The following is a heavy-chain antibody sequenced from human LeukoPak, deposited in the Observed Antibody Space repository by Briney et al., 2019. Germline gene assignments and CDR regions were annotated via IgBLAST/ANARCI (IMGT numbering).Heavy chain of an antibody. CDR1: GFTFSSYW. Sequence: GGSLRLSCAASGFTFSSYWMHWVRQAPGKGLVWVSRINSDGSSTSYADSVKGRFTISRDNAKNTLYLQMNSLRAEDTAVYYCARVVAGFGENYFDYWGQGTLVTVSS. CDR3: ARVVAGFGENYFDY. V-gene: IGHV3-74*01. CDR2: INSDGSST. J-gene: IGHJ4*02. D-gene: IGHD3-10*01.